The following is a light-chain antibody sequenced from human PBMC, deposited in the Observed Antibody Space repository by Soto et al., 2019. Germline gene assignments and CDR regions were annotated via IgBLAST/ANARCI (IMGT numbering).Light chain of an antibody. J-gene: IGLJ2*01. CDR3: QSYDSDFVV. CDR1: SGDIGSYNR. V-gene: IGLV2-14*01. CDR2: EVT. Sequence: QSALTQPASVSGSPGQSITISCTGTSGDIGSYNRVSWYQQHPGKAPKLIIYEVTDRPSGVSNRFSGSTDGSSNSASLTISGLQTEDEADYYCQSYDSDFVVFGGGTKVTVL.